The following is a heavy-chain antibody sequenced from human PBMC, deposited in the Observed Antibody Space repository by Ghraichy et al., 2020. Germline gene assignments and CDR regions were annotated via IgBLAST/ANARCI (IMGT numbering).Heavy chain of an antibody. CDR2: INPNSGGT. CDR1: GYTFTGYY. V-gene: IGHV1-2*06. Sequence: ASVKVSCKASGYTFTGYYMHWVRQAPGQGLEWMGRINPNSGGTNYAQKFQGRVTMTRDTSISTAYMELSRLRSDDTAVYYCARGGPDIVVVPAATVFDAFDIWGQGTMVTVSS. D-gene: IGHD2-2*01. CDR3: ARGGPDIVVVPAATVFDAFDI. J-gene: IGHJ3*02.